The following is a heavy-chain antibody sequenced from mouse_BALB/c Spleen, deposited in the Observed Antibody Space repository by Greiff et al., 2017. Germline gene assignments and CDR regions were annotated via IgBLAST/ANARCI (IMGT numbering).Heavy chain of an antibody. D-gene: IGHD2-3*01. CDR3: ARDGYYRDY. J-gene: IGHJ2*01. Sequence: EVKLVESGAELVKPGASVKLSCRASGFNIKDTYMHWVKQRPEQGLEWIGRIDPANGNTKYDPKFQGKATITADTSSNTAYLQLSSLTSEDTAVYYCARDGYYRDYWGQGTTLTVSS. CDR1: GFNIKDTY. V-gene: IGHV14-3*02. CDR2: IDPANGNT.